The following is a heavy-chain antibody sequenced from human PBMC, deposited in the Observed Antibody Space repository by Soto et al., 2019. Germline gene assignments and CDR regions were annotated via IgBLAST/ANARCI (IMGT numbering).Heavy chain of an antibody. CDR1: GDTFSTYW. J-gene: IGHJ4*02. Sequence: EVQLVQSGAEVKKPGESLKIACNASGDTFSTYWIGWVRHMPAEGLEWMGMIYPGDADTRYGPSCRRKVTVSADTSMSTAYLQWYSLKASNNAIYYCARRDVLTIQYWGQGTLVTVSS. CDR3: ARRDVLTIQY. V-gene: IGHV5-51*03. CDR2: IYPGDADT. D-gene: IGHD2-21*01.